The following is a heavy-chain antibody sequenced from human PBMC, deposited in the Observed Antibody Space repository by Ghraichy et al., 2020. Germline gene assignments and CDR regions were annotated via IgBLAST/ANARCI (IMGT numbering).Heavy chain of an antibody. CDR1: GFTFGDYA. V-gene: IGHV3-49*04. J-gene: IGHJ4*02. Sequence: GGSLRLSCTASGFTFGDYAMSWVRQAPGKGLEWVGFIRSKAYGGTTEYAASVKGRFTISRDDSKSIAYLQMNSLKTEDTAVYYCTRDDTVTLDYWGQGTLVTVSS. CDR2: IRSKAYGGTT. D-gene: IGHD4-17*01. CDR3: TRDDTVTLDY.